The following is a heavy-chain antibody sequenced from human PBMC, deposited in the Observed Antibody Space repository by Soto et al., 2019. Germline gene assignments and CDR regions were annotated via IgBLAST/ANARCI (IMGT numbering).Heavy chain of an antibody. D-gene: IGHD2-15*01. CDR3: AREVAIIYGESTVDY. CDR1: GYTFTSYG. V-gene: IGHV1-18*01. Sequence: GASVKVSCKASGYTFTSYGFSWVRQAPGQGLEWMGWITTHNGNTNYAQKLQGRVTMTTDTSTSAAYMELRSLRSDDTAVYYCAREVAIIYGESTVDYWGQGTLVTVSS. J-gene: IGHJ4*02. CDR2: ITTHNGNT.